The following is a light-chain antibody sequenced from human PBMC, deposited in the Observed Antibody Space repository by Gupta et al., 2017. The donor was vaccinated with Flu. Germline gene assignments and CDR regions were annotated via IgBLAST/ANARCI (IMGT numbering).Light chain of an antibody. V-gene: IGKV1-33*01. J-gene: IGKJ4*01. CDR1: QDIGQY. CDR2: VAS. Sequence: GDRVTISCQARQDIGQYFVWSQPKPGKAPTLLIYVASILDPRVPSRFSGRGSGTAFIFTISSLQPEDFATYYCQQYESPALTFGGGTQV. CDR3: QQYESPALT.